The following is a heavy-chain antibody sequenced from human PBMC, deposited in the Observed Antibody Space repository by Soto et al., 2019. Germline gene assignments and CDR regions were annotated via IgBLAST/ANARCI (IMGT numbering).Heavy chain of an antibody. CDR2: INHSGST. Sequence: PSETLSLTSAVYGVSFRGYYWSWIRQPPGKGLEWIGEINHSGSTNYNPSLKSRVTISVDTSKNQFSLKLSSVTAADTAVYYCARRLRYFDWPRGGAFDIWGQGTMVTVSS. CDR1: GVSFRGYY. V-gene: IGHV4-34*01. CDR3: ARRLRYFDWPRGGAFDI. D-gene: IGHD3-9*01. J-gene: IGHJ3*02.